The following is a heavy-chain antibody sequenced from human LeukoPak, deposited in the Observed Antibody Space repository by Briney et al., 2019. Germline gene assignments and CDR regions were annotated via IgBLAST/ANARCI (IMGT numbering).Heavy chain of an antibody. CDR2: IYGGGDST. CDR1: GFTFSSHA. J-gene: IGHJ6*03. V-gene: IGHV3-23*01. D-gene: IGHD2-2*02. Sequence: PGGSLRLSCAASGFTFSSHAMTWFRQVPGKRPEWVASIYGGGDSTYYADSVKGRFTISRDNSKNTLYLQMNSLRAEDTAVYYCAKEVGCSSTSCYIGYYYYYMDVWGKGTTVTVSS. CDR3: AKEVGCSSTSCYIGYYYYYMDV.